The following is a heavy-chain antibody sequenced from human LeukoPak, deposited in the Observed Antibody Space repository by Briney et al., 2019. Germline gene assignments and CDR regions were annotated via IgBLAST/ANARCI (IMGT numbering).Heavy chain of an antibody. Sequence: ASVKVSCKASGYTFTGYYMHWVRQAPGQGLEWMGCINPNRGGTNYAQKFQGRVTVTRDTSISTAYMELSRLRSDDTAVYYCAREAYDSGSFRTDYYYMDVWGKGTTVTISS. CDR3: AREAYDSGSFRTDYYYMDV. J-gene: IGHJ6*03. CDR1: GYTFTGYY. CDR2: INPNRGGT. V-gene: IGHV1-2*02. D-gene: IGHD3-10*01.